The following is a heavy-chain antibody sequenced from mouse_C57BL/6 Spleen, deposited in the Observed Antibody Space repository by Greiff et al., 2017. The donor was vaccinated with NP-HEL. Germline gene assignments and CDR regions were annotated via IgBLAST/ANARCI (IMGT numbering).Heavy chain of an antibody. V-gene: IGHV8-8*01. D-gene: IGHD1-1*01. CDR1: GFSLSTFGMG. J-gene: IGHJ4*01. CDR2: IWWDDDK. CDR3: ARIADYGSKDPRAMDY. Sequence: QVTLKECGPGILQPSQTLSLTCSFSGFSLSTFGMGVGWIRQPSGKGLEWLAHIWWDDDKYYNPALKSRLTISKDTSKNQVFLKIANVDTADTATYYCARIADYGSKDPRAMDYWGQGTSVTVSS.